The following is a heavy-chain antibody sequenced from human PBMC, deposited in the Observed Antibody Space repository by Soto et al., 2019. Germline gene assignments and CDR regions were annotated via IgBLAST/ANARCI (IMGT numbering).Heavy chain of an antibody. CDR2: ISYTSTTI. CDR3: VREGAGLAVAS. Sequence: EVQLVASGGDLVPPGGSLRLSCAVSGLTFSTDEMNWVRQAPGKGLEWLAYISYTSTTIKYADSVKGRFAVSRDNAKKSLYLQMITLRAEDTAIYYCVREGAGLAVASWGQGTVVNVSS. V-gene: IGHV3-48*03. CDR1: GLTFSTDE. J-gene: IGHJ4*02.